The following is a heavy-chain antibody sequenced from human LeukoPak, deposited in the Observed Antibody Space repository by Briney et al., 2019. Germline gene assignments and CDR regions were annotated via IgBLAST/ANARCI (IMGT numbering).Heavy chain of an antibody. D-gene: IGHD6-13*01. CDR2: INTDGSYS. V-gene: IGHV3-74*01. CDR3: ARRIAAAAAPYYFDY. J-gene: IGHJ4*02. CDR1: GFTFSYFW. Sequence: GGSLRLSCAASGFTFSYFWMHWFRHTPGKGLVWVSCINTDGSYSTYADSVKGRFTISRDNAKNTLYPQMNSLRAEDTAVYYCARRIAAAAAPYYFDYWGQGTLVTVSS.